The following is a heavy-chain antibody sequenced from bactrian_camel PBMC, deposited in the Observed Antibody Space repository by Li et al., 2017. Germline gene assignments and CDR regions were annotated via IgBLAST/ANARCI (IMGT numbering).Heavy chain of an antibody. Sequence: HVQLVESGGDSVQMGGSLRLSCTVRGYAHFPLLCLGWFRQTPGKEREGVATIDSDGTTVYAESVKGRFTISKDSAKNTLYLQMNNLKPEDTAMYYCGTNKYCRGSACCNSDFSHWGQGTQVTVS. D-gene: IGHD2*01. CDR2: IDSDGTT. CDR3: GTNKYCRGSACCNSDFSH. V-gene: IGHV3S55*01. J-gene: IGHJ4*01. CDR1: GYAHFPLLC.